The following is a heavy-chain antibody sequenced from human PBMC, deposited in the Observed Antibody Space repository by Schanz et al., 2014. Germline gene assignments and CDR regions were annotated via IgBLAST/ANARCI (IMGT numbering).Heavy chain of an antibody. CDR2: IYYSGNT. CDR1: GDSISSAY. V-gene: IGHV4-31*03. CDR3: ARVPEPGWFDP. J-gene: IGHJ5*02. Sequence: QVQLQESGPGLVEPSQTLSLTCTVSGDSISSAYWSWIRQHPGKGLEWIGSIYYSGNTYYNPSLKSRVSISLDPSKTQFFLNLNSLTAADTAVYYCARVPEPGWFDPWGQGTLVTVSS. D-gene: IGHD1-26*01.